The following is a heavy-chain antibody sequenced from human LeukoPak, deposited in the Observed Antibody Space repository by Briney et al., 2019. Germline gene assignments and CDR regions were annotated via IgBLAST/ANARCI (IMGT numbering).Heavy chain of an antibody. CDR3: AKELAYCGGDCYTHYGMDV. Sequence: ASVKVSCKASGYTFTSYDINWVRQATGQGLEWIGWMNPNNGNTGYAQRFQGRVTLTRDTSISTAYMELSSLRSEDTAVYYCAKELAYCGGDCYTHYGMDVWGQGTTVTVSS. J-gene: IGHJ6*02. D-gene: IGHD2-21*02. V-gene: IGHV1-8*01. CDR1: GYTFTSYD. CDR2: MNPNNGNT.